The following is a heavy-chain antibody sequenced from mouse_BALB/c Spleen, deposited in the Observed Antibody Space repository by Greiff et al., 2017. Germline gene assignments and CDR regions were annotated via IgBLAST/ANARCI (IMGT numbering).Heavy chain of an antibody. CDR1: GYSITSDYA. D-gene: IGHD2-1*01. CDR2: ISYSGST. J-gene: IGHJ4*01. Sequence: EVKLMESGPGLVKPSQSLSLTCTVTGYSITSDYAWNWIRQFPGNKLEWMGYISYSGSTSYNPSLKSRISITRDTSKNQFFLQLNSVTTEDTATYYCARGYYGNYVNYAMDYWGQGTSVTVSS. V-gene: IGHV3-2*02. CDR3: ARGYYGNYVNYAMDY.